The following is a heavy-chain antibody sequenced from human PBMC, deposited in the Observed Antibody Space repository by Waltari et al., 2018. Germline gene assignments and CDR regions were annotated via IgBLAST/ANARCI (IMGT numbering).Heavy chain of an antibody. J-gene: IGHJ4*02. CDR1: GGYISGANNY. CDR3: ARDWVGDDSGSV. CDR2: VYSGGTT. D-gene: IGHD3-10*01. Sequence: QLQLQESGPRLVKPSQTLSLTCTVSGGYISGANNYWSWIRQSAGGRLEWVGRVYSGGTTKHSPSLRSRLSISIDRPRNQFSMRLSDVTAADTAIYYCARDWVGDDSGSVWGQGVPVTVSS. V-gene: IGHV4-61*02.